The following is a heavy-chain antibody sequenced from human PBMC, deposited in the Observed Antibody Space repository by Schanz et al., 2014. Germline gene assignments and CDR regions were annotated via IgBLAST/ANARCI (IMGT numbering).Heavy chain of an antibody. CDR3: AIIGVMVAVAGTRADY. CDR1: GFIFSNYG. D-gene: IGHD6-19*01. CDR2: IWSDGSGK. Sequence: QVQLVESGGGVVQPGRSLRLSCAASGFIFSNYGMHWVRQAPGKGLEWVAVIWSDGSGKYYADSVKGRFSISRDNAKNSLFLQMNRLRAEDTALYYCAIIGVMVAVAGTRADYWGQGTLVTVSS. V-gene: IGHV3-33*03. J-gene: IGHJ4*02.